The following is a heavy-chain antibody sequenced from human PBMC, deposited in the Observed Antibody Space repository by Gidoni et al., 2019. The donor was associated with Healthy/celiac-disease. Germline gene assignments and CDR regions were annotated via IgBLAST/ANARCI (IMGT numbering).Heavy chain of an antibody. J-gene: IGHJ4*02. CDR2: IWYDGSNK. V-gene: IGHV3-33*01. CDR1: GFTFSSYG. D-gene: IGHD3-22*01. Sequence: QVQLVESGGGVVQPGRSLRLSCAASGFTFSSYGMHWVRQAPGKGLEWVAVIWYDGSNKYYADSVKGRFTISRDNSKNTLYLQMNSLRAEDTAVYYCARGPYDSSGYTGGNFDYWSQGTLVTVSS. CDR3: ARGPYDSSGYTGGNFDY.